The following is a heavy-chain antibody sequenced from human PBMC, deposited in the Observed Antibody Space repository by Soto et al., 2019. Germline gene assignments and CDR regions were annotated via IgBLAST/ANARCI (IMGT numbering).Heavy chain of an antibody. V-gene: IGHV4-4*02. CDR2: IYHSGST. CDR1: GVSISSSSW. Sequence: QVQLQQSGPGLVKPSGTLSLTCDVSGVSISSSSWWSWVRQPPGKGLEWVGEIYHSGSTNYNPSLKSRVTISVDKSKNQFSLRLTSVTAADTAVYYCAGAFGSGHYDYWGQGSLVTVSS. J-gene: IGHJ4*02. CDR3: AGAFGSGHYDY. D-gene: IGHD3-10*01.